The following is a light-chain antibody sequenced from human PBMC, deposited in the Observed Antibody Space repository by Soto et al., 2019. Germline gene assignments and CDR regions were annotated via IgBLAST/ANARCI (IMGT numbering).Light chain of an antibody. CDR2: GAS. CDR3: QQFNNWSWT. J-gene: IGKJ1*01. Sequence: EIVMTQSPATLSVSPGERATLSCRASQSVSSNLAWYQQKPGQAPRLLIYGASTRATGIPARFSGSGSGTAFTLTISSLQSEDFAVYYCQQFNNWSWTFGQGTKVEV. V-gene: IGKV3-15*01. CDR1: QSVSSN.